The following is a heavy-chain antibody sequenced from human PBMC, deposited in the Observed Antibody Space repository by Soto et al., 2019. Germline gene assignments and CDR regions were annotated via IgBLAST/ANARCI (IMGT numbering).Heavy chain of an antibody. V-gene: IGHV3-33*01. CDR3: ARDYGSGSYPYFDY. CDR2: IWYDGSNK. J-gene: IGHJ4*02. CDR1: GFTLSSYG. D-gene: IGHD3-10*01. Sequence: PGGSLRLSCAASGFTLSSYGMRWVRQAPGKGLEWVAVIWYDGSNKYYADSVKGRFTISRDNSKNTLYLQMNSLRAEDTAVYYCARDYGSGSYPYFDYWGQGTLVTVSS.